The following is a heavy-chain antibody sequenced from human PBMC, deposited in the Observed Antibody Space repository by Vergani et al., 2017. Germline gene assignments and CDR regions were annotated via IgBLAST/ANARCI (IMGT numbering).Heavy chain of an antibody. J-gene: IGHJ5*02. D-gene: IGHD2-15*01. CDR1: FDSIRNLY. CDR3: ASDTHRGQRADR. V-gene: IGHV4-59*11. CDR2: IHYSENT. Sequence: QVQLQESGPGLVKSSETLSLTCSVSFDSIRNLYCNWIRQPPGKGLEWIGSIHYSENTNYNPSLKTRVTISVDTSKIQFSLTLTSVIAADTAVYYCASDTHRGQRADRWGQGILVTVTS.